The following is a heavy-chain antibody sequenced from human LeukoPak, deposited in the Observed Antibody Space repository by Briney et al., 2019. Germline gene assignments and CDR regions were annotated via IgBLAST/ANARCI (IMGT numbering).Heavy chain of an antibody. Sequence: GGSLRLSCAASGFTFSSCAMSWVRQAPGKGLEWVSAISGSGGSTYYADSVKGRFTISRDNSKNTLYLQMNSLRAEDTAVYYCATRDSDSSGYYYVGAEYFQHWGQGTLVTVSS. J-gene: IGHJ1*01. CDR1: GFTFSSCA. D-gene: IGHD3-22*01. CDR2: ISGSGGST. V-gene: IGHV3-23*01. CDR3: ATRDSDSSGYYYVGAEYFQH.